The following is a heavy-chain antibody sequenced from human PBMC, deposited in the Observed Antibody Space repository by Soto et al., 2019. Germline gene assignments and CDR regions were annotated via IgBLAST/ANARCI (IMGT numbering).Heavy chain of an antibody. CDR1: GFTFSVFG. CDR3: AKTITLSPSDDSRGRGALIDH. J-gene: IGHJ4*02. CDR2: ISHEGNSK. V-gene: IGHV3-30*18. D-gene: IGHD6-19*01. Sequence: QVHLVESGGGVVQPGGSLRLSCAASGFTFSVFGMHWVRQAPGKGPEWVAVISHEGNSKHYADSVKDRFTISRDNAKNTLSLLMDNLRPEDTALYYCAKTITLSPSDDSRGRGALIDHWGQGTLVTVSS.